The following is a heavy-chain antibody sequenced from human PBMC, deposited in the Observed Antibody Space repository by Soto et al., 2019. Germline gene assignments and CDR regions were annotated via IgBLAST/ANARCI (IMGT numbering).Heavy chain of an antibody. J-gene: IGHJ4*02. CDR2: MYDTGST. Sequence: SETLSLTCAVYGGSLSSYHYDWIRQPPGKGLEWIAFMYDTGSTNYNPSLKSRVSTSVDTSKDQFSLKLNSVTTADTAVYYCARGWSSSWPYWGQGTLVTVSS. CDR1: GGSLSSYH. CDR3: ARGWSSSWPY. V-gene: IGHV4-59*01. D-gene: IGHD6-13*01.